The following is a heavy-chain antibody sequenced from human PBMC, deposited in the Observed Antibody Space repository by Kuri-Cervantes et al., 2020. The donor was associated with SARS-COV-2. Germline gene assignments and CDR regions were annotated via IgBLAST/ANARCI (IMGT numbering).Heavy chain of an antibody. CDR2: IIPIFGTA. CDR1: GYTFTGYY. V-gene: IGHV1-69*13. D-gene: IGHD5-18*01. J-gene: IGHJ6*02. CDR3: GYSYGTVNTGYYYGMDV. Sequence: SVKVSCKASGYTFTGYYMHWVRQAPGQGLEWMGGIIPIFGTANYAQKFQGRVTITADESTSTAYMELSSLRSEDTAVYYCGYSYGTVNTGYYYGMDVWGQGTTVTVSS.